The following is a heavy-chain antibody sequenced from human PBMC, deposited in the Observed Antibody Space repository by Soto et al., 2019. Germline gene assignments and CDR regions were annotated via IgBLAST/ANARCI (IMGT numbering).Heavy chain of an antibody. Sequence: EVQLLESGGGLVQPGGSLRHSCAASGFTFSSYAMSWVRQAPGKGLEWVSVISGSDDSTYYADSVKGRFTISRDNSKNTLDLQMNSLRAEDTAGYYCAKRSSSSTFDYWGQGTLVTVSS. CDR2: ISGSDDST. V-gene: IGHV3-23*01. CDR1: GFTFSSYA. CDR3: AKRSSSSTFDY. J-gene: IGHJ4*02. D-gene: IGHD6-6*01.